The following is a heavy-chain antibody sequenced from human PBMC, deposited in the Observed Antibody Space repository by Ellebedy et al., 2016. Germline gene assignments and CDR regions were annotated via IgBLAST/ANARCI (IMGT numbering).Heavy chain of an antibody. CDR1: GFSFGDYA. V-gene: IGHV3-49*03. J-gene: IGHJ1*01. Sequence: GGSLRLSCTASGFSFGDYALSWFRQAPGKGLEWVGFIRSITFGGAIEYAASVEGRFTISRDDSKSIAYLQMNSLKTEDTALYYCTREILRGSCGGDCYWEHWGQGAQVTVSS. CDR2: IRSITFGGAI. CDR3: TREILRGSCGGDCYWEH. D-gene: IGHD2-21*02.